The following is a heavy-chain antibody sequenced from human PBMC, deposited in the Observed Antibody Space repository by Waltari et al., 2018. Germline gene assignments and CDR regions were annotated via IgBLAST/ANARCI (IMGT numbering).Heavy chain of an antibody. D-gene: IGHD6-19*01. CDR1: GGSFSGYY. V-gene: IGHV4-34*01. Sequence: QVQLQQWGAGLLKPSETLSLTCAVYGGSFSGYYWSWIRQPPGKGLEWIGEINQSGSTHYNPFLKSRVTLSVDTSQNQFSLKLSSVTAADTAVYYCARALDPTHTFIAVAGSPYGYWGQGTLVTVSS. J-gene: IGHJ4*02. CDR2: INQSGST. CDR3: ARALDPTHTFIAVAGSPYGY.